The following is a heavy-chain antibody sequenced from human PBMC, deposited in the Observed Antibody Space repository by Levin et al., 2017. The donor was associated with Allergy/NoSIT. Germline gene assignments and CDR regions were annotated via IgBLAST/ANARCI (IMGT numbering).Heavy chain of an antibody. CDR2: INHSGST. J-gene: IGHJ1*01. Sequence: ASETLSLTCAVYGGSFSGYYWSWIRQPPGKGLEWIGEINHSGSTNYNPSLKSRVTISVDTSKNQFSLKLSSVTAADTAVYYCARTGPRMIARGGFQHWGQGTLVTVSS. CDR3: ARTGPRMIARGGFQH. CDR1: GGSFSGYY. D-gene: IGHD2-21*01. V-gene: IGHV4-34*01.